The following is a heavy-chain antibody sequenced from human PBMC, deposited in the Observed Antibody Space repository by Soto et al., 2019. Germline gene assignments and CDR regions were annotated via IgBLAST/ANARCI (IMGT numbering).Heavy chain of an antibody. J-gene: IGHJ4*02. D-gene: IGHD5-18*01. CDR1: GFTFSSYS. CDR2: ISSSSSYI. CDR3: ARVVIQLWEEEGPIDY. Sequence: EVQLVESGGGLVQPGGSLRLSCAASGFTFSSYSMNWVRQAPGKGLEWVSSISSSSSYIYYADSVKGRFTISRDNAKNSLYLQMNSLRAEDTAVYYCARVVIQLWEEEGPIDYWGQGTLVTVSS. V-gene: IGHV3-21*01.